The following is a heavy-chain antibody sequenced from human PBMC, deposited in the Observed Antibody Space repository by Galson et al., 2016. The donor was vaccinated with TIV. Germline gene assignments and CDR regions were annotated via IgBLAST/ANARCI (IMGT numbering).Heavy chain of an antibody. D-gene: IGHD3-22*01. CDR1: GYTFTSYD. J-gene: IGHJ3*02. Sequence: SVKVSCKASGYTFTSYDINWLRQAPGQGPEWMGWINPHSGRTGYAQKFQGRIIMTRDISISTAYMELSSLRSEDTAVYYCARWSSSSYNALISFAFDIWGQGTTVTVSS. CDR3: ARWSSSSYNALISFAFDI. CDR2: INPHSGRT. V-gene: IGHV1-8*01.